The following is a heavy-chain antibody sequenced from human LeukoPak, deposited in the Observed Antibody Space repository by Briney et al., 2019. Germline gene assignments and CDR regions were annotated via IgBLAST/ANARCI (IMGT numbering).Heavy chain of an antibody. Sequence: GGSLRLSCAASGFTFSSFGMHWVRQAPGKGLEWVAGISYDGSNEYYGDSVKGRFTISRDNSKNTLYVQMNSLRAEDTAVYYCARGTSSVYSSRNYWGQGTLVTVSS. CDR3: ARGTSSVYSSRNY. J-gene: IGHJ4*02. CDR1: GFTFSSFG. V-gene: IGHV3-30*03. CDR2: ISYDGSNE. D-gene: IGHD6-19*01.